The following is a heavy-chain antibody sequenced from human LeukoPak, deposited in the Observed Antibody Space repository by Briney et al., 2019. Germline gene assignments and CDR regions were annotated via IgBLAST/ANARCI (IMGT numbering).Heavy chain of an antibody. CDR1: GYTFTGYY. CDR3: ARGGYSSGWYIYPYYMDV. CDR2: INPNSGGT. Sequence: ASVKVSCKASGYTFTGYYMHWVRQAPGQGLEWMGWINPNSGGTNYAQKFQGRVTMTRDTSTSTIYMELSSLRSEDTAVYYCARGGYSSGWYIYPYYMDVWGKGTTVTVSS. J-gene: IGHJ6*03. D-gene: IGHD6-19*01. V-gene: IGHV1-2*02.